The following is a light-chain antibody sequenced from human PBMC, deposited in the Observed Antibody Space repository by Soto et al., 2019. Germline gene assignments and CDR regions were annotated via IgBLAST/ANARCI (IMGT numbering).Light chain of an antibody. Sequence: QSLLTQPPSPSGSPGQSVTISRPGTRSEFVCYNYVSWYQQHPGKAPKLMIYEVSKRPSGVPDRFSGSKSGNAASLTVSGLQAEDEADYYCSSYAGSNILYVFGTGTKVTVL. CDR3: SSYAGSNILYV. V-gene: IGLV2-8*01. J-gene: IGLJ1*01. CDR1: RSEFVCYNY. CDR2: EVS.